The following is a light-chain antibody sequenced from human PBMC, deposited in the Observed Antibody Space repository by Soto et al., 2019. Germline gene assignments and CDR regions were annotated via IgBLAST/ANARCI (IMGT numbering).Light chain of an antibody. Sequence: QSVLTQPPSASGSPGQTVTISCTRTKNDLGVYDFVSWYHHHPGKAPRLIIYEVVERPSGVPARFSGSKSGNTASLTVSGLQASDEADYFYRSDAGSNSCGFGSGTKVTV. CDR3: RSDAGSNSCG. J-gene: IGLJ1*01. CDR2: EVV. V-gene: IGLV2-8*01. CDR1: KNDLGVYDF.